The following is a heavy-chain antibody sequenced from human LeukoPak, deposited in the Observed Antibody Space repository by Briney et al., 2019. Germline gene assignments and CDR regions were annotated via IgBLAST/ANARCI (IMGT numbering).Heavy chain of an antibody. CDR3: ALIVVVPAASYGDYQTDFDY. Sequence: PGGSLRLSCAASGFTFSSYSMNWVRQAPGKGLEWVSSISSSSSYIYYADSVKGRFTISRDNAKNSLYLQMNSLRAEDTAVYYCALIVVVPAASYGDYQTDFDYWGQGTLVTVSS. J-gene: IGHJ4*02. V-gene: IGHV3-21*01. D-gene: IGHD2-2*01. CDR1: GFTFSSYS. CDR2: ISSSSSYI.